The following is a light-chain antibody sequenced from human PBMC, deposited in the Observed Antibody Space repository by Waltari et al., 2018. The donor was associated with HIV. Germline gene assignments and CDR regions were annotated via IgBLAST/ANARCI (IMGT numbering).Light chain of an antibody. Sequence: HSALTQPASVSGSPGQSIPIYCTGTRDDVGRYDYVPWYQHHPGNAPQLILYDVNIRPAGVSDRFSGSKSGNTASLTISGLQAEDEADYYCGSHSTDTTLVFGGGTKLTV. CDR1: RDDVGRYDY. J-gene: IGLJ2*01. CDR2: DVN. CDR3: GSHSTDTTLV. V-gene: IGLV2-14*03.